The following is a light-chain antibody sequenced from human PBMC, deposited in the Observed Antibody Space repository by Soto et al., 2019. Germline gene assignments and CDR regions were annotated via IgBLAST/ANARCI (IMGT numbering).Light chain of an antibody. CDR1: SSDVGGYSY. Sequence: QSALTQPASVSVSPGQSIAISCTGTSSDVGGYSYVSWYQQQPGKAPKLVISDVSNRPSGVSDRFSGSKSGNTASLTISGLQTEDEADYYCASYTTSSTYVFGTGTKVTVL. V-gene: IGLV2-14*01. CDR3: ASYTTSSTYV. J-gene: IGLJ1*01. CDR2: DVS.